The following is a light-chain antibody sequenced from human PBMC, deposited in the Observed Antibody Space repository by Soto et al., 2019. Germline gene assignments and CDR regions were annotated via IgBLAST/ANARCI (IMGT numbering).Light chain of an antibody. J-gene: IGLJ1*01. CDR3: SAFTGTTYV. V-gene: IGLV2-14*01. Sequence: QSARNQAASGSGAPGESSTISCNGSSSDVGGNKYVSWYQQYPGKAPKLMICDVSNRPSGVSNRFSGSKSGNTASLTISGLQAEDEADYYCSAFTGTTYVFGTGTKVTVL. CDR2: DVS. CDR1: SSDVGGNKY.